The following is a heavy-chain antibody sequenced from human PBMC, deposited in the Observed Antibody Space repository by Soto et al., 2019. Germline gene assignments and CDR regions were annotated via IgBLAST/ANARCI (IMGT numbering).Heavy chain of an antibody. CDR2: IYHSGST. J-gene: IGHJ3*01. V-gene: IGHV4-31*03. CDR3: AGGGDGFDL. CDR1: GDSLTIGGHY. Sequence: QVRLQESGPGLVRPSQTLSLTCSVSGDSLTIGGHYWTWIRQHPGKGLEWIGYIYHSGSTYYSPSLTRRVTISVDTSENQFSLKLTSMTAADTAVYYCAGGGDGFDLWGQGKMVTVSS.